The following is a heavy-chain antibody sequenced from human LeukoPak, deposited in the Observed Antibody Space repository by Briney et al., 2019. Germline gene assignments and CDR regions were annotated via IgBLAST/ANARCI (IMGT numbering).Heavy chain of an antibody. D-gene: IGHD3-3*01. Sequence: ASVKVSCKVSGYTLTELSTHWVRQAPGKGLEWMGGFDPEDGETIYAQKFQGRVTMTEDTSTDTAYMELSSLRSEDTAVYYCATKIFGVVIWYYFDYWGQGTLVTVSS. J-gene: IGHJ4*02. V-gene: IGHV1-24*01. CDR3: ATKIFGVVIWYYFDY. CDR2: FDPEDGET. CDR1: GYTLTELS.